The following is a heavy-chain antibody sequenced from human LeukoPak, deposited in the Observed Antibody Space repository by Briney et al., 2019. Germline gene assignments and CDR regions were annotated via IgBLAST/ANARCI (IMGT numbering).Heavy chain of an antibody. D-gene: IGHD3-3*01. CDR3: ARGGRSIFGVADY. CDR2: INPNSGGT. Sequence: ASVKVSCKASGYTFTDYYMHWVRQAPGQGLEWMGWINPNSGGTNYAQKFQGRVTMTRDTSISTAYMELSRVRSDDTAVYYCARGGRSIFGVADYWGQGTLVTVSS. J-gene: IGHJ4*02. CDR1: GYTFTDYY. V-gene: IGHV1-2*02.